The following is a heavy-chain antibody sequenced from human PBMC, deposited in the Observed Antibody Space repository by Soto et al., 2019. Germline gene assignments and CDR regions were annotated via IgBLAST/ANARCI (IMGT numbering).Heavy chain of an antibody. CDR3: ARHGGYCSGGSCYQCYYYYYMDV. CDR2: IYYSGST. Sequence: SETLSLTCTVSGGSISSYYWSWIRQPPGKGLEWIGYIYYSGSTGYNPSLKSRVTISVDTSKNQFSLKLSSVTAADTAVYYCARHGGYCSGGSCYQCYYYYYMDVWGKGTTVTVSS. V-gene: IGHV4-59*08. J-gene: IGHJ6*03. D-gene: IGHD2-15*01. CDR1: GGSISSYY.